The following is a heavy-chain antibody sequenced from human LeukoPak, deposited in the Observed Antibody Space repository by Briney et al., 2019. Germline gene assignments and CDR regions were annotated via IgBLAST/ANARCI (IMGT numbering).Heavy chain of an antibody. CDR2: ISGSGGST. J-gene: IGHJ4*02. CDR1: GFTFSSYA. Sequence: GGSLRLSCAASGFTFSSYAMSWVRQAPGKGLEWVSGISGSGGSTYYADSVKGRFTISRDNSKNTLYLQMNSLRAEDTAVYYCANLISPDGDYWGQGTLVTVSS. CDR3: ANLISPDGDY. V-gene: IGHV3-23*01. D-gene: IGHD2/OR15-2a*01.